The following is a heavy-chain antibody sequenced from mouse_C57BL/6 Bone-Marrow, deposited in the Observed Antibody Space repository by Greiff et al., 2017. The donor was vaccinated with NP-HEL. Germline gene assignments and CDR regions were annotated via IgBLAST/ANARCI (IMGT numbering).Heavy chain of an antibody. D-gene: IGHD3-2*01. J-gene: IGHJ4*01. CDR3: AREGAPPDSDYAMDY. CDR1: GYTFTDYY. CDR2: INPYNGGT. Sequence: EVQLQQSGPVLVKPGASVKMSCKASGYTFTDYYMNWVKQSHGKSLEWIGVINPYNGGTSYNQKFKGKATLTVDKSSSTAYMELNSLTSEDAAVYYCAREGAPPDSDYAMDYWGQGTSVTVSS. V-gene: IGHV1-19*01.